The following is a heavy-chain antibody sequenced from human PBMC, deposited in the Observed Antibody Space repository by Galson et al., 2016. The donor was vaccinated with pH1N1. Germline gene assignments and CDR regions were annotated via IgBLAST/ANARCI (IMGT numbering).Heavy chain of an antibody. V-gene: IGHV4-61*02. J-gene: IGHJ4*02. CDR2: IYTSGST. CDR3: ARGYSASRNYFHYFDY. Sequence: TLSLTCTVSGGSISSGSYYWSWIRQPAGKGLEWIGRIYTSGSTNYNPSLKSRVTISVDTSKNQFSLKLSSVSAADTAVYFCARGYSASRNYFHYFDYWGLGTLVTVSS. CDR1: GGSISSGSYY. D-gene: IGHD2/OR15-2a*01.